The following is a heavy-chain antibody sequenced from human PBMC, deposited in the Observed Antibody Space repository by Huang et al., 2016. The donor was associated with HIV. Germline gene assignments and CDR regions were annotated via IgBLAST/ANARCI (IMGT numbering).Heavy chain of an antibody. CDR3: ARGWDYLHWYFDL. J-gene: IGHJ2*01. CDR1: GFTFSSYA. CDR2: ISHDGSHK. D-gene: IGHD3-10*01. Sequence: QVPLVESGGGVVQPGRSLRLSCAASGFTFSSYAMHWVSQAPGKGLEGVAIISHDGSHKYNADYVKGRFTISRDKSKNTLYLEMISLRTEDSAVYYCARGWDYLHWYFDLWGHGTLVTVSS. V-gene: IGHV3-30*04.